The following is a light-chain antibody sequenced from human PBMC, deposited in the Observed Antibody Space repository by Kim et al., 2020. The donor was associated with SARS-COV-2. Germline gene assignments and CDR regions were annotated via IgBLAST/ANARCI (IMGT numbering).Light chain of an antibody. V-gene: IGKV1-5*01. CDR2: DAS. Sequence: ASVGDRVTITCRASQSISSWLAWYQQKPGKAPKLLIYDASSLESGVPSRFSGSGSGTEFTLTISSLQPDDFATYYCQQYNSYSRTFGQGNKVDIK. J-gene: IGKJ1*01. CDR3: QQYNSYSRT. CDR1: QSISSW.